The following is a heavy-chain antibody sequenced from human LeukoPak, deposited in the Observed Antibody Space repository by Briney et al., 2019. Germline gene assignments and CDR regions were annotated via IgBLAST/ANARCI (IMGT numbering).Heavy chain of an antibody. D-gene: IGHD2-8*01. CDR2: IYWDDDK. CDR3: AHSYCTNGACYSLDS. V-gene: IGHV2-5*02. J-gene: IGHJ4*02. CDR1: GFSLSTSGVG. Sequence: SGPTLVNPTQTLTLTCTFSGFSLSTSGVGVGWIRQPPGKALEWLALIYWDDDKRFSPSLNSRLTITKDTSKNQVVLTMTNMDPLNTATFSCAHSYCTNGACYSLDSWGKGTLVTVSS.